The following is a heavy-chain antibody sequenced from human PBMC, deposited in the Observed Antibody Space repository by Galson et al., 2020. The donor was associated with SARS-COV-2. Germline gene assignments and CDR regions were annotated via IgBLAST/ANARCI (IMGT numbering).Heavy chain of an antibody. CDR2: IRSKANSYAT. D-gene: IGHD6-13*01. Sequence: GGSLRLSCAASGFTFSGSAMHWVRQASGKGLEWVGRIRSKANSYATAYAASVKGRSTISRDDSKNTAYLQMNSLKTEDTAVYYCTRTLYSSSWYYYYYGMDVWGQGTTVTVSS. J-gene: IGHJ6*02. CDR1: GFTFSGSA. CDR3: TRTLYSSSWYYYYYGMDV. V-gene: IGHV3-73*01.